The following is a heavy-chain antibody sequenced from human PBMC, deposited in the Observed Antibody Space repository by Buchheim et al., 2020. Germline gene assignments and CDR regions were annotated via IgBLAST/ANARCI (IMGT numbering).Heavy chain of an antibody. CDR2: ISSSSSYI. V-gene: IGHV3-21*01. CDR1: GFTFSSYS. J-gene: IGHJ4*02. CDR3: ARVGPAAISRLRDPAHLDY. D-gene: IGHD2-2*02. Sequence: EVQLVESGGGLVKPGGSLRLSCAASGFTFSSYSMNWVRQAPGKGLEWVSSISSSSSYIYYADSVKGRFTISRDNAKNSLYLQMSSLRGEDTAVYYCARVGPAAISRLRDPAHLDYWGQGTL.